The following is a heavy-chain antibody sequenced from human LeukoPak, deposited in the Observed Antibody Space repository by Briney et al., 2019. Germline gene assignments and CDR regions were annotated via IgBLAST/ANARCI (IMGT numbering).Heavy chain of an antibody. J-gene: IGHJ4*02. CDR2: IYYSGST. V-gene: IGHV4-39*07. CDR1: GGSISSSSYY. CDR3: AKALLWWADSSGHPY. Sequence: PSETLSLTCTVSGGSISSSSYYWGWIRQPPGKGLEWIGNIYYSGSTYYNPSLKSRVTISLDTSKNQFSLKLSSVTAADTAVYYCAKALLWWADSSGHPYWGQGTLVTVSS. D-gene: IGHD3-22*01.